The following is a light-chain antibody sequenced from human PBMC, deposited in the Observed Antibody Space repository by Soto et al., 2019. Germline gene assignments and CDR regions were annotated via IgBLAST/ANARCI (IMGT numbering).Light chain of an antibody. Sequence: EIVLTQSPATLSLSPGEGATLSCRASQSVNSYLAWYQQKPGQAPRLLIYDASNRATGIPARFSGSGSGTDFTLTISSLEPEDFALYYCQQRSNWPLSFGGGTKVEIK. CDR1: QSVNSY. V-gene: IGKV3-11*01. CDR3: QQRSNWPLS. CDR2: DAS. J-gene: IGKJ4*01.